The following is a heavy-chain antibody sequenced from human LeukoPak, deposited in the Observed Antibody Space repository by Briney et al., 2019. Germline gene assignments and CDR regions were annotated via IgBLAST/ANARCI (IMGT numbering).Heavy chain of an antibody. D-gene: IGHD4-23*01. CDR1: GGSISSSSYY. V-gene: IGHV4-39*07. J-gene: IGHJ4*02. CDR2: IYYSGST. Sequence: SETLSLTCTVSGGSISSSSYYWGWIRQPPGKGLEWIGSIYYSGSTNYNPSLKSRVTISVDTSKNQFSLKLSSVTAADTAVYYCARDRDRWYFDYWGQGTLVTVSS. CDR3: ARDRDRWYFDY.